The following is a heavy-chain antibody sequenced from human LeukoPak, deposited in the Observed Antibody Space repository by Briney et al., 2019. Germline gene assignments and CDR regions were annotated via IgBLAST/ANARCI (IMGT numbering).Heavy chain of an antibody. V-gene: IGHV3-23*01. J-gene: IGHJ4*02. CDR2: ISGSGGST. CDR1: GFTFSSYA. CDR3: AKDRRYYRGIAVAGALDY. Sequence: QSGGSLRLSCAASGFTFSSYAMSWVRQAPGKGLEWVSAISGSGGSTYYADSVKGRFTISRDNSKNTLYLQMNSLRAEDTAVYYCAKDRRYYRGIAVAGALDYWGQGTLVTVSS. D-gene: IGHD6-19*01.